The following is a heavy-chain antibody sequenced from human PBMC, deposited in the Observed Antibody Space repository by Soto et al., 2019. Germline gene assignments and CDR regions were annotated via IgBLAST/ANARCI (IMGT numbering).Heavy chain of an antibody. J-gene: IGHJ4*02. CDR2: IWYDGSKK. D-gene: IGHD2-2*01. CDR1: GFTFSSYG. CDR3: ASRSPALDY. V-gene: IGHV3-33*01. Sequence: QVQLVESGGDVVQPGRSLRLSCAASGFTFSSYGMHWVRQAPGKGLEGVAVIWYDGSKKYYADFVKGRFTISRDNSKNTLYLQMNSLRAEDTAVYYCASRSPALDYWGQGTLVTVSA.